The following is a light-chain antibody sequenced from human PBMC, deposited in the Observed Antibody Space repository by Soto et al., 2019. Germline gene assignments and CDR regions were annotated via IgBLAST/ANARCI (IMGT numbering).Light chain of an antibody. V-gene: IGKV1-5*03. CDR2: KAS. Sequence: DIQMTQSPSTLSASVGDRVTITCRASQSISSWLAWYQQKPGKAPKLLIYKASSLESGVPSRFSGSGSGTEFTLTISSLQRDDFATYYCQQYNSYPGTFGEGTKVEIK. J-gene: IGKJ1*01. CDR3: QQYNSYPGT. CDR1: QSISSW.